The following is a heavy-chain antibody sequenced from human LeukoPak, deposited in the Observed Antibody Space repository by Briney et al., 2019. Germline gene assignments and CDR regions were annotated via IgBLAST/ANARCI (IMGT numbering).Heavy chain of an antibody. V-gene: IGHV1-18*01. J-gene: IGHJ6*03. Sequence: GASVKVSCKASGYTFTSYGISWVRQAPGQGLEWMGWISAYNGNTNYAQKLQGRVTMTRDTSISTAYMELSRLRSDDTAVYYCAREGRTTVTTEYYYYYYMDVWGKGTTVTVSS. D-gene: IGHD4-17*01. CDR1: GYTFTSYG. CDR2: ISAYNGNT. CDR3: AREGRTTVTTEYYYYYYMDV.